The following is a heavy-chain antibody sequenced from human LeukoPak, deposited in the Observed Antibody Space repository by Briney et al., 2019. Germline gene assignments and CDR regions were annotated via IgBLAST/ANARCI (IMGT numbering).Heavy chain of an antibody. Sequence: PGGSLRLSCAASGFTFSTSAMSWVRQAPGKGLEWVSNISGSGGGTYYADSVKGRFTISRDNAKNSLYLQMNSLRAEDTAVYYCARSLISSWHYFDYWGQGTLVTVSS. D-gene: IGHD6-13*01. J-gene: IGHJ4*02. CDR3: ARSLISSWHYFDY. CDR2: ISGSGGGT. CDR1: GFTFSTSA. V-gene: IGHV3-23*01.